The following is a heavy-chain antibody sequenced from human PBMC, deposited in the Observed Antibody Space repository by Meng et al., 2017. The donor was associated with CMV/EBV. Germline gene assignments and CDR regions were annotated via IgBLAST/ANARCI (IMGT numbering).Heavy chain of an antibody. Sequence: LSLTCAASGFTFSSYEMNWVRQAPGKGQEWVSYISSSGSTIYYADSVKGRFTISRDNAKNSLYLQMNSLRAEDTAVYYCARDYDFWSGYAPTYYYYYGMDAWGQGTTVTVSS. V-gene: IGHV3-48*03. D-gene: IGHD3-3*01. J-gene: IGHJ6*02. CDR3: ARDYDFWSGYAPTYYYYYGMDA. CDR1: GFTFSSYE. CDR2: ISSSGSTI.